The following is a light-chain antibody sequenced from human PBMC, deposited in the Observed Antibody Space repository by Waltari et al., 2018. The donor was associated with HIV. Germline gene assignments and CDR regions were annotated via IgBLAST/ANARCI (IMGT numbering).Light chain of an antibody. J-gene: IGLJ3*02. CDR2: LKSDGSH. CDR1: SGHSSYA. V-gene: IGLV4-69*01. Sequence: HLVLTQSPSASASLGASVRLTCTLSSGHSSYAIAWHQQQPEKGPRFLMKLKSDGSHNKGDGVPDRFSGSSSVAERYLTITSLQSDDEADYYCQTWGTGIQVFGGGTKLTVL. CDR3: QTWGTGIQV.